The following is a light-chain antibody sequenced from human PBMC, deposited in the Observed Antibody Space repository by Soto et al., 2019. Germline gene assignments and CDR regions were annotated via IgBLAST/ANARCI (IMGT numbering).Light chain of an antibody. J-gene: IGKJ1*01. CDR1: QGVASRY. Sequence: ENVLTQSPGTLSLSPGERATLSCRASQGVASRYLAWYQQKPGQAPRLLIYHASSRATGIPDRFSGSGSGTDFTLTITKLEPEDFAVYFCQQYGSSPQTFGQGTKVDIK. CDR2: HAS. CDR3: QQYGSSPQT. V-gene: IGKV3-20*01.